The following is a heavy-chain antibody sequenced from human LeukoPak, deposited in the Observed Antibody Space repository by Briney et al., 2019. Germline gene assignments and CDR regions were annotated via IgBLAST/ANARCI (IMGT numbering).Heavy chain of an antibody. CDR2: IYYSGNT. V-gene: IGHV4-39*01. Sequence: PETLSLTCTVSGGSISSTSYYWGWIRQPPGKGLEWIGSIYYSGNTYYNPSLKSRVTISVDTSKNQFSLKLSSVTAADTAVYYCASQPYYDILTGYSHFDYWGQGTLVTVSS. D-gene: IGHD3-9*01. CDR3: ASQPYYDILTGYSHFDY. J-gene: IGHJ4*02. CDR1: GGSISSTSYY.